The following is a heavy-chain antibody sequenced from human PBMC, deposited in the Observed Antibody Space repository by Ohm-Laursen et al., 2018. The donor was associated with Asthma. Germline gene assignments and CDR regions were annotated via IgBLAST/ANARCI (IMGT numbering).Heavy chain of an antibody. CDR3: ARSSDYDFWSGYLDYYYYYGMDV. D-gene: IGHD3-3*01. J-gene: IGHJ6*02. Sequence: SLRLSCSASGFTFSSYGMHWVRQAPGKGLEWVAVISYDGSNKYYADSVKGRFTISRDNSKNTLYLQMNSLRAEDTAVYYCARSSDYDFWSGYLDYYYYYGMDVWGQGTTVTVSS. CDR1: GFTFSSYG. V-gene: IGHV3-30*03. CDR2: ISYDGSNK.